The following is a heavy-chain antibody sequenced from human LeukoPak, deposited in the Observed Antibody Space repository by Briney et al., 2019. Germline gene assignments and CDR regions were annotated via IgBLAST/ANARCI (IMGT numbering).Heavy chain of an antibody. V-gene: IGHV3-74*01. D-gene: IGHD6-19*01. CDR1: GFTFSSYW. J-gene: IGHJ4*02. CDR2: ISIDGSTT. CDR3: SAGYSSGWTDY. Sequence: GGSLRLSCVGSGFTFSSYWMHWVRQGPGKGLEWVSRISIDGSTTTYADSVKGRFTISRDNAKNTAYLQMNSLRAEDTAVYYCSAGYSSGWTDYWGQGTLVTVSS.